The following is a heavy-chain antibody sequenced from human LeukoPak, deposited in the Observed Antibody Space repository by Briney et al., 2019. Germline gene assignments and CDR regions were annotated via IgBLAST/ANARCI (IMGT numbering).Heavy chain of an antibody. CDR1: GFTFSRYS. Sequence: GGSLRLSCAASGFTFSRYSINWVRQAPGKGLEWVSYISSSGTTVYYADSVKGRFTISRDNAENSLFLQMNSLGAEDTAVYYCARGAKNTGGWYDIYDMDVWGQGTTVTVSS. V-gene: IGHV3-48*04. CDR3: ARGAKNTGGWYDIYDMDV. CDR2: ISSSGTTV. D-gene: IGHD6-19*01. J-gene: IGHJ6*02.